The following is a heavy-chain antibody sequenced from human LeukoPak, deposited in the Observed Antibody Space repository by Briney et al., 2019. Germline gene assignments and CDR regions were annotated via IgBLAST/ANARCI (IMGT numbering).Heavy chain of an antibody. CDR2: ISSSSSYI. CDR3: ARDRYCSGGSCYFWFDP. J-gene: IGHJ5*02. Sequence: GGSLRLSCAASGFTFTIYSMNWVRPAPGKGLGWVSSISSSSSYIYYADSVKGRSTISRDNAKNSLYLQMNSLRAEDTAVYYCARDRYCSGGSCYFWFDPWGQGTLVTVSS. D-gene: IGHD2-15*01. CDR1: GFTFTIYS. V-gene: IGHV3-21*01.